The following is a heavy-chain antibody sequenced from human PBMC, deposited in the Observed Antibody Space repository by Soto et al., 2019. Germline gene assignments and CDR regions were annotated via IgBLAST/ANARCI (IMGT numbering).Heavy chain of an antibody. Sequence: ASVKVSCKASGYTFTSYGISWVRQAPGQGLEWMGWISAYNGNTNYAQKLQGRVTMTTDTSTSTAYMELRSLRSDDTAVYYCARDPGSVLYRGSSHFDYWGQGTRVTVSS. J-gene: IGHJ4*02. CDR1: GYTFTSYG. CDR3: ARDPGSVLYRGSSHFDY. CDR2: ISAYNGNT. D-gene: IGHD1-26*01. V-gene: IGHV1-18*04.